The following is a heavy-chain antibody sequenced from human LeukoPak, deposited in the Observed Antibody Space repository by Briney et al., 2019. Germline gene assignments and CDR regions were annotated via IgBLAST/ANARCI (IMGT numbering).Heavy chain of an antibody. V-gene: IGHV4-59*01. CDR2: IYYSGGT. CDR3: ARTPSGSGDPHYGGWFDP. CDR1: GGSISSYY. D-gene: IGHD3-10*01. Sequence: SETLSLTCTVSGGSISSYYWSWIRQPPGKGLEWIGYIYYSGGTNYNPSLKSRVTISVDTSKNQFSLKLSSVTAADTAVYYCARTPSGSGDPHYGGWFDPWGQGTLVTVSS. J-gene: IGHJ5*02.